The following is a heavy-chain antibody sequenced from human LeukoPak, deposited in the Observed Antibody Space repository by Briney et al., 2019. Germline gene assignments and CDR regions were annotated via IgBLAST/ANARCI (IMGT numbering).Heavy chain of an antibody. J-gene: IGHJ6*03. V-gene: IGHV4-38-2*02. D-gene: IGHD4-17*01. CDR1: GNSISSGYF. CDR2: IYHSGTT. Sequence: SETLSLTCTVSGNSISSGYFWGWIRQPPGKGLEWIGSIYHSGTTYYNPSLKSRVTISVDTSKNQFSLKLTSVTAADTAVYYCARTVTTPDYYYYYMDVWGKGTTVTVSS. CDR3: ARTVTTPDYYYYYMDV.